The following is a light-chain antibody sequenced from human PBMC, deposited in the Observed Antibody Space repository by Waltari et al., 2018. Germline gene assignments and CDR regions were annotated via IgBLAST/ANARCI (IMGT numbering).Light chain of an antibody. CDR3: MFWPSNVWV. V-gene: IGLV5-37*01. CDR1: SDINVGDFN. Sequence: QPVLTQPPSSSASPGGSARLTCTLPSDINVGDFNIYWYQQKPGSPPRFLLYYNSDSETAQVSGVPCRFSGSKDASANAGILLISGLQSEDEADYYCMFWPSNVWVFGGGTKLPVL. J-gene: IGLJ3*02. CDR2: YNSDSET.